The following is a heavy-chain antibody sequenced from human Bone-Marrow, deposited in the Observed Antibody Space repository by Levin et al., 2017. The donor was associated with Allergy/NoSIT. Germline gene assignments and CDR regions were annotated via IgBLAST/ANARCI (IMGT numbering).Heavy chain of an antibody. CDR3: ARLGQWLATYYFDY. D-gene: IGHD6-19*01. V-gene: IGHV4-39*07. Sequence: KTSETLSLTCTVSGGSISSSSYYWGWIRQPPGKGLEWIGSIYYSGSTYYNPSLKSRVTISVDTSKNQFSLKLSSVTAADTAVYYCARLGQWLATYYFDYWGQGTLVTVSS. J-gene: IGHJ4*02. CDR2: IYYSGST. CDR1: GGSISSSSYY.